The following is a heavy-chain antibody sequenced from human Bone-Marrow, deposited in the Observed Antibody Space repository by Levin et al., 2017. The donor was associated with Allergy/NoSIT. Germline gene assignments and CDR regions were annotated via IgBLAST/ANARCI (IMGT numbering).Heavy chain of an antibody. V-gene: IGHV3-48*02. J-gene: IGHJ4*02. CDR3: ARDPGDINDYVWGSYRYVRFADY. CDR2: ISSSSSTI. CDR1: GFTFSSYS. D-gene: IGHD3-16*02. Sequence: LSLTCAASGFTFSSYSMNWVRQAPGKGLEWVSYISSSSSTIYYADSVKGRFTISRDNAKNSLYLQMNSLRDEDTAVYYCARDPGDINDYVWGSYRYVRFADYWGQGTLVTVSS.